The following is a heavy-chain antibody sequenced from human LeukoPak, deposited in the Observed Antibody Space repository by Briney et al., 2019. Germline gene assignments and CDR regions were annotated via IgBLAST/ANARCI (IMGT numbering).Heavy chain of an antibody. CDR3: ARVPYYYRSGSCRGDSDAFDI. J-gene: IGHJ3*02. V-gene: IGHV3-30-3*01. CDR2: ISYEGSIK. CDR1: GFTFSSYA. Sequence: GGSLRLSCAASGFTFSSYAMRWVRQAPGKGLEWMAFISYEGSIKDYADSVKGRFTISRDNSRNTLYLQMNSLRAEDTAVYYCARVPYYYRSGSCRGDSDAFDIWGQGTMVTVSS. D-gene: IGHD3-10*01.